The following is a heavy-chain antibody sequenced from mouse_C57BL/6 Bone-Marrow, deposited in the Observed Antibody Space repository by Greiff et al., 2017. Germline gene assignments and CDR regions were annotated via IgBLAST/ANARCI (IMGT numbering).Heavy chain of an antibody. D-gene: IGHD2-1*01. CDR3: ARGAFYYGNPYYYAMDD. V-gene: IGHV1-53*01. CDR2: INPSNGGT. CDR1: GYTFTSYW. Sequence: VKLQQPGTELVKPGASVKLSCKASGYTFTSYWMHWVKQRPGQGLEWIGNINPSNGGTNYNEKFKSKATLTADTSSSTAYLQLSSLPSEESAVYYCARGAFYYGNPYYYAMDDWGQGTSVTVSS. J-gene: IGHJ4*01.